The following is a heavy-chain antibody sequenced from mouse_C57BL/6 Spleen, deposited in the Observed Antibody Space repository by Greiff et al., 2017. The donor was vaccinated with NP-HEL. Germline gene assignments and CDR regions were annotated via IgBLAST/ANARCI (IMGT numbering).Heavy chain of an antibody. D-gene: IGHD1-1*01. CDR3: GRRHYGSSYDYAMDY. V-gene: IGHV1-80*01. CDR1: GYAFSSYW. CDR2: IYPGDGDT. J-gene: IGHJ4*01. Sequence: VQLQQSGAELVKPGASVKISCKASGYAFSSYWMNWVKQRPGKGLEWIGQIYPGDGDTNYNGKFKGKATLTADKSSSTAYMQLSSLTSEDSAVYFCGRRHYGSSYDYAMDYWGQGTSVTVSS.